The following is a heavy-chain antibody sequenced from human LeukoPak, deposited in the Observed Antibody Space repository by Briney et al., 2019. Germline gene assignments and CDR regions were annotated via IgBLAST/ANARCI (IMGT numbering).Heavy chain of an antibody. D-gene: IGHD2-15*01. CDR2: ISSTSSYI. CDR3: AKLLGYCGGGSCSGTLEY. Sequence: AGGSLRLSCAASGFTFSSHSLDWVRQAPGKGLEWVSSISSTSSYIYYADSVKGRFTISRDNSKNTLYLQMHSLRAEDTGVYYCAKLLGYCGGGSCSGTLEYWGRGTLVTVSS. CDR1: GFTFSSHS. J-gene: IGHJ4*02. V-gene: IGHV3-21*04.